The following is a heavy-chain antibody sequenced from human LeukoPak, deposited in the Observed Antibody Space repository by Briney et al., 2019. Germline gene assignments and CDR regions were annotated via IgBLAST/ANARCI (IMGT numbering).Heavy chain of an antibody. Sequence: GGSLRLSCTVSGFPFGGYWMTWVRQAPGKGLQWVANINQDGSEEYYVDSVRGRFTISRDNARNSLSLEMNSLRAEDTAVYYCARDLYGSGSDYWGQGTLVTVSS. CDR1: GFPFGGYW. CDR3: ARDLYGSGSDY. CDR2: INQDGSEE. J-gene: IGHJ4*02. D-gene: IGHD3-10*01. V-gene: IGHV3-7*03.